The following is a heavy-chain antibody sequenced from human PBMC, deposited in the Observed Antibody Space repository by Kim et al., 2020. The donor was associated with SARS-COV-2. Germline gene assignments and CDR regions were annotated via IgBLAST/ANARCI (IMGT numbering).Heavy chain of an antibody. CDR2: ISGSGGST. CDR3: AKRGYYYGSGSYPSFDY. J-gene: IGHJ4*02. D-gene: IGHD3-10*01. Sequence: GGSLRLSCAASGFTFSSYAMSWVRQAPGKGLEWVSAISGSGGSTYYADSVKGRFTISRDNSKNTLYLQMNSLRAEDTAVYYCAKRGYYYGSGSYPSFDYWGQGTLVTVSS. V-gene: IGHV3-23*01. CDR1: GFTFSSYA.